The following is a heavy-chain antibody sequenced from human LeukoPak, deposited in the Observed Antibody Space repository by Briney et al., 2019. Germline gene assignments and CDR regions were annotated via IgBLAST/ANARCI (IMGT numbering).Heavy chain of an antibody. CDR2: ISGSGGGT. V-gene: IGHV3-23*01. J-gene: IGHJ4*02. CDR1: GFTFSTYA. Sequence: PGGSLRLSCAASGFTFSTYAMSWVRQAPGKGLEWVSAISGSGGGTFYANSLKGRFTISRDNSRDTLYLQMNSLRAEDTAVYYCAKSLTGYFRGFDCWGQGTLATVSS. CDR3: AKSLTGYFRGFDC. D-gene: IGHD3-9*01.